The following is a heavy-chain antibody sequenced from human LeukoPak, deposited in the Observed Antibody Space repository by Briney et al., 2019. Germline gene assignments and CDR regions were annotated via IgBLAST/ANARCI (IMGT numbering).Heavy chain of an antibody. Sequence: GGSLRLSCAASGFTFSGYWMHWVRQAPGKGLVWVSCIKSGGSLTSIADSAKGRFTISRDNAKNTVYLQMNSLRAEDTAVYYCVRDNRSYNFDYWGQGTLVTVSS. D-gene: IGHD1-26*01. CDR2: IKSGGSLT. J-gene: IGHJ4*02. CDR3: VRDNRSYNFDY. CDR1: GFTFSGYW. V-gene: IGHV3-74*01.